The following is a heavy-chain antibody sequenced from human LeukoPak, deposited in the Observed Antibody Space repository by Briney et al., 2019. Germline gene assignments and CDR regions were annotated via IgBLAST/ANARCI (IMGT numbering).Heavy chain of an antibody. CDR2: IYYSGST. J-gene: IGHJ6*02. CDR3: ARHLYYDFWSGYELYYYYYGMDV. Sequence: KSSETLSLTCAVYGGSFSGYYWGWIRQPPGKGLEWIGSIYYSGSTYYNPSLKSRVTISVDTSKNQFSLKLSSVTAADTAVYYRARHLYYDFWSGYELYYYYYGMDVWGQGTTVTVSS. D-gene: IGHD3-3*01. V-gene: IGHV4-39*01. CDR1: GGSFSGYY.